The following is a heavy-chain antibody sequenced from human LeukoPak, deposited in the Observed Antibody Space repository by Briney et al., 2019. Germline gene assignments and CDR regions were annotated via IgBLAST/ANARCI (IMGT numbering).Heavy chain of an antibody. Sequence: GGSLRLSCAASGFTVSGNYMSWVRQAPGKGLEWVSVIYSGGSTYYADSVEGRFTISRDNSKNTLYLQMNSLRAEDTAVYYCARETGGNWNRIDYWGQGTLVTVSS. CDR3: ARETGGNWNRIDY. CDR2: IYSGGST. V-gene: IGHV3-53*01. D-gene: IGHD1/OR15-1a*01. J-gene: IGHJ4*02. CDR1: GFTVSGNY.